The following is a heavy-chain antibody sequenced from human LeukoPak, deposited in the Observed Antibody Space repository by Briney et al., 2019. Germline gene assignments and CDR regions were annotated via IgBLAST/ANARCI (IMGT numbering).Heavy chain of an antibody. D-gene: IGHD1-26*01. CDR1: GYTFTGYY. Sequence: ASVKVSCKASGYTFTGYYMHWVRQAPGQGLEWMGRFNPNSGGTNYAQKFQGRVTMTRDTSISTAYMELSSLRSDDTAVYYCARDVGGSYYYYFDYWGQGTLVTVSS. CDR2: FNPNSGGT. J-gene: IGHJ4*02. CDR3: ARDVGGSYYYYFDY. V-gene: IGHV1-2*06.